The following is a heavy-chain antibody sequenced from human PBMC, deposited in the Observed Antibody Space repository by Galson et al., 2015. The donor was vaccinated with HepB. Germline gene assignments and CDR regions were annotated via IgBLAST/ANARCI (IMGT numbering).Heavy chain of an antibody. J-gene: IGHJ4*02. D-gene: IGHD3-9*01. V-gene: IGHV3-23*01. CDR2: ISASGDIT. CDR3: AKAVRYFDWPYDY. CDR1: GFTFSSYA. Sequence: SLRLSCAASGFTFSSYAMSWVRQAPGKGLEWVSAISASGDITYYADSVKGRFTISGDNFKNTVFLQMKSLRAEDTAVYYCAKAVRYFDWPYDYWGQGTLVTVSS.